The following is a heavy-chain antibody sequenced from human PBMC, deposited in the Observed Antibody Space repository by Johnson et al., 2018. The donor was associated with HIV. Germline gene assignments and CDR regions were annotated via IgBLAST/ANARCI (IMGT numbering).Heavy chain of an antibody. J-gene: IGHJ3*01. CDR3: ARDPGPGSSSHERSWGGFDL. V-gene: IGHV3-11*04. Sequence: HVQLVEPGGGSVKPGWSPRLSCAASGFTFSDYYMSWIRQAPGKGLEWVSYISSSGTVVYYADSVKARLTISRDHAKNSLYLQMNSLRVNDTAVYYCARDPGPGSSSHERSWGGFDLWGQGTMVAFSS. CDR1: GFTFSDYY. D-gene: IGHD6-6*01. CDR2: ISSSGTVV.